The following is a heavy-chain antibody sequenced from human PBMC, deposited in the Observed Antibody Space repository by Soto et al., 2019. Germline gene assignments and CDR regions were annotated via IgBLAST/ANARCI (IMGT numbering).Heavy chain of an antibody. CDR3: AGVPKYYYDSSGYYFDY. CDR1: GGSISSGGYY. D-gene: IGHD3-22*01. CDR2: IYYSGST. V-gene: IGHV4-31*03. J-gene: IGHJ4*02. Sequence: SETLSLTCTVSGGSISSGGYYWSWIRQHPGKGLEWIGYIYYSGSTYYNPSLKSRVTISVDTSKNQFSLKLSSVTAADTAVYYCAGVPKYYYDSSGYYFDYWGQGTLVTVSS.